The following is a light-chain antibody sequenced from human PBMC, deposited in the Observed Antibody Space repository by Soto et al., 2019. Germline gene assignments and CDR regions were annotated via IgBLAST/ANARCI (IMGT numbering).Light chain of an antibody. CDR3: QKRSNWIT. CDR2: DAS. CDR1: QSVSSN. V-gene: IGKV3-11*01. J-gene: IGKJ5*01. Sequence: EIVLTQSPATLSLSPGERATLSCRASQSVSSNLAWYQQKPGQAPRLLIYDASNSATGIPARFSGSGSGTDFTLTISSLEPEDFAVYYCQKRSNWITFGQGTRLEIK.